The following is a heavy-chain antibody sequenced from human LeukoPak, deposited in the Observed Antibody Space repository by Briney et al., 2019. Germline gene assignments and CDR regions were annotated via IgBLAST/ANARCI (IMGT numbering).Heavy chain of an antibody. J-gene: IGHJ4*02. V-gene: IGHV3-74*01. Sequence: PGRSLRLSCAASGFTFTSYWMHWVRQVPGKGLVWVARINPGGSSITYADSVKGRFTISRDNAKNTLYLQMDSLRAEDTGVYYCARSNQADDYWDQGTLVTVSS. D-gene: IGHD1-14*01. CDR3: ARSNQADDY. CDR1: GFTFTSYW. CDR2: INPGGSSI.